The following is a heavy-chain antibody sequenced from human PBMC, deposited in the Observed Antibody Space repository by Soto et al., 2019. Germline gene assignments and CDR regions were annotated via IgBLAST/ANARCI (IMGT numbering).Heavy chain of an antibody. V-gene: IGHV3-72*01. Sequence: EVQLVESGGGLVQPGGSLRLSCEVSGFTLSDYYMDWVRQAPGKGLEWVGRTRNKANSYTTEYAASVRGRFTISRDDSKDSVYLQMDSLNTEDSAVYYCGRVRTLSYFHCDHWGQGTLVTVSS. D-gene: IGHD3-10*01. CDR1: GFTLSDYY. CDR2: TRNKANSYTT. CDR3: GRVRTLSYFHCDH. J-gene: IGHJ4*02.